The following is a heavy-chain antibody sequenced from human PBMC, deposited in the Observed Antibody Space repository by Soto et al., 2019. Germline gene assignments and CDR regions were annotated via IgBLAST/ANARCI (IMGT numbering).Heavy chain of an antibody. CDR3: AREGYEGYGDDVLDC. V-gene: IGHV1-69*01. CDR1: GGTFSSYA. J-gene: IGHJ4*02. CDR2: IIPIFGTA. Sequence: QVQLVQSGAEVKKPGSSVKVSCKASGGTFSSYAISWVRQAPGQGLEWMGGIIPIFGTADYAQKFQGRVTITADESRSTAYMELSSLRSEDTAVYYCAREGYEGYGDDVLDCWGQGTLVTVSS. D-gene: IGHD4-17*01.